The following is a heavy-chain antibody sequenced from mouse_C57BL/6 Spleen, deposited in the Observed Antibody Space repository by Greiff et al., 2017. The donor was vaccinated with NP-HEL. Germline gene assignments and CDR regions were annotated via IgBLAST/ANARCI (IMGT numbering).Heavy chain of an antibody. CDR2: IWTGGGT. CDR3: ARNEDYYGSSWYFDV. Sequence: QVQLQQSGPGLVAPSQSLSITCTVSGFSLTSYAISWVRQPPGKGLEWLGVIWTGGGTNYNSALKSRLSISKDNSKSQVFLKMNSLQTDDTARYYCARNEDYYGSSWYFDVWGTGTTVTVSS. V-gene: IGHV2-9-1*01. CDR1: GFSLTSYA. J-gene: IGHJ1*03. D-gene: IGHD1-1*01.